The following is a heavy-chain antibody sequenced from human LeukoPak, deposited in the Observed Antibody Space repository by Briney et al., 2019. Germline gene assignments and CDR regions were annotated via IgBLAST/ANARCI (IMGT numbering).Heavy chain of an antibody. Sequence: SETLSLTCAVYGGSFSGYYWSWIRQPPGKWLEWIGEVNHSGSTNYNPSLKSRVTISVDTSKNQFSLKLSSVTAADTAVYYCARLANRNYYGSGSYYNYWGQGTLVTVSS. CDR3: ARLANRNYYGSGSYYNY. CDR2: VNHSGST. D-gene: IGHD3-10*01. V-gene: IGHV4-34*01. CDR1: GGSFSGYY. J-gene: IGHJ4*02.